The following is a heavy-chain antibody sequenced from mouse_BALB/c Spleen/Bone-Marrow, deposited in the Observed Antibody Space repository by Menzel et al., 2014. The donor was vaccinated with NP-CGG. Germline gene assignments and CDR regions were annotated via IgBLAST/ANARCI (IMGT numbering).Heavy chain of an antibody. Sequence: EVMLVESGGGLVKPGGSLKLSCAASGFAFSSYDMSWVRQTPEKRLEWVATISSGGSYTYYPDSVKGRFTISRDNARNTLYLQMSSLRSEDTALYYCARHVRTTHHYAMDYWGQGTSVTVSS. V-gene: IGHV5-9*02. CDR1: GFAFSSYD. J-gene: IGHJ4*01. D-gene: IGHD2-12*01. CDR2: ISSGGSYT. CDR3: ARHVRTTHHYAMDY.